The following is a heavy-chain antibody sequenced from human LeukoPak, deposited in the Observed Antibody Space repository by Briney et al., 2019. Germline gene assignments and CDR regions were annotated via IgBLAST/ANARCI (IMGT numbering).Heavy chain of an antibody. J-gene: IGHJ4*02. CDR1: GYTFTGYY. CDR2: INPNSGGT. CDR3: ARENSGYDSSVDY. D-gene: IGHD3-22*01. Sequence: GASVKVSCKASGYTFTGYYMHWVRQAPGQGLEWMGWINPNSGGTNYAQKFQGRVTMTTDTSTSTAYMELRSLRSDDTAVYYCARENSGYDSSVDYWGQGTLVTVSS. V-gene: IGHV1-2*02.